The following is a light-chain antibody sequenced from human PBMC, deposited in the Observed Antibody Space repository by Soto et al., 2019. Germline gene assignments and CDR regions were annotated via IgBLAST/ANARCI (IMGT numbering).Light chain of an antibody. CDR2: AAS. CDR1: QSIDRF. CDR3: QQTHGTPYN. V-gene: IGKV1-39*01. J-gene: IGKJ2*01. Sequence: DIRMSQSPPSLAASVGDSVTITCRASQSIDRFLNWYQQKSGIAPKLLIFAASSLQDGVPSRFSGSGSGTDFALTITSLQPEDFATYYCQQTHGTPYNFGQGTKLHIK.